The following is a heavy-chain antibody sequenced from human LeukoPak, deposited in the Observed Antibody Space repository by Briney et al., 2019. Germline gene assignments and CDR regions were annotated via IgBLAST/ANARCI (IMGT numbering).Heavy chain of an antibody. CDR3: SRRDYLEV. D-gene: IGHD3-22*01. V-gene: IGHV3-48*01. CDR2: ISGCSNAI. Sequence: GGSLRLSCSASGFFFRSYSMNWVRQTPRKGLEWISYISGCSNAIYYAASVKDRFTISSSNGKNTVFLQTNNLVPEEHAVDFFSRRDYLEVWGKGATVIVSS. CDR1: GFFFRSYS. J-gene: IGHJ6*04.